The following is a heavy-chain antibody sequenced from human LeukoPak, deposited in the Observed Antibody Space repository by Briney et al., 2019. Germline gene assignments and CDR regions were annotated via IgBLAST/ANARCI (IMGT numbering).Heavy chain of an antibody. Sequence: SETLSLTCAVYGGSFSAYYWSWIRQPPGKGLDWIGEINHSGSTNYNPSLKSRVTISVDTYKTQFSLKLSSVTAADTAVYYCARISYGDYNFDYWGQGTLVTVSS. V-gene: IGHV4-34*01. D-gene: IGHD4-17*01. CDR3: ARISYGDYNFDY. CDR1: GGSFSAYY. J-gene: IGHJ4*02. CDR2: INHSGST.